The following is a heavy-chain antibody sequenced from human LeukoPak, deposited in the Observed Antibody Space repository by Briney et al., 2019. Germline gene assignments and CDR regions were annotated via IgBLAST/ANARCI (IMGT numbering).Heavy chain of an antibody. CDR2: INSDGSST. Sequence: PGGSLRLSCAASGFTFSSCWMHWVRQAPGKGLVWVSRINSDGSSTNYADFVKGRFTISRDNAKNTLYLQMNSLRAEDTAVYYCARRYSSGVEAFDIWGQGTMVTVSS. J-gene: IGHJ3*02. CDR3: ARRYSSGVEAFDI. CDR1: GFTFSSCW. D-gene: IGHD6-19*01. V-gene: IGHV3-74*01.